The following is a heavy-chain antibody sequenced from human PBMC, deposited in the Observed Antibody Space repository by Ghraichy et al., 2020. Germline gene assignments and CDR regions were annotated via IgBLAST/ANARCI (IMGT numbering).Heavy chain of an antibody. V-gene: IGHV3-30-3*01. CDR1: GFTFSSYA. J-gene: IGHJ3*02. D-gene: IGHD6-13*01. Sequence: AGSLRLSCAASGFTFSSYAMHWVRQAPGKGLEWVAVISYDGSNKYYADSVKGRFTISRDNSKNTLYLQMNSLRAEDTAVYYCARARYSSSWYEDAFDIWGQGTMVTVSS. CDR2: ISYDGSNK. CDR3: ARARYSSSWYEDAFDI.